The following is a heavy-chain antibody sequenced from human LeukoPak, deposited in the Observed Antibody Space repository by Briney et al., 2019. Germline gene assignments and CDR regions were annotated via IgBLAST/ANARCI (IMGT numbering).Heavy chain of an antibody. Sequence: SETPSLTCGVHGGSFSDYYWGWIPPPPRKGLEWIGEIYHTGDTLYNPTLKSRVTISVDTSKNQFSLSVTSLTAADTSVYCCASGRHRIDYDPRGRSLVHVYFDNWGQGSLVTVSS. CDR3: ASGRHRIDYDPRGRSLVHVYFDN. CDR1: GGSFSDYY. J-gene: IGHJ4*02. D-gene: IGHD3-16*01. CDR2: IYHTGDT. V-gene: IGHV4-34*01.